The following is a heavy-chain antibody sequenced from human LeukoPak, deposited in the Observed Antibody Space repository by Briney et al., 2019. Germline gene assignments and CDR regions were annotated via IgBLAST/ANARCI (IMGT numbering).Heavy chain of an antibody. CDR3: AKAFEVGAMRLAFDY. CDR2: ISGSGGGT. J-gene: IGHJ4*02. D-gene: IGHD1-26*01. Sequence: GGSLRLSCAAPGFTFSNYAMSWVRQAPGKGLEWVSAISGSGGGTYYADSVKGRFSISRDNSKNTLYLQMNSLRAEDTAVYYCAKAFEVGAMRLAFDYWGQGTLVTVSS. CDR1: GFTFSNYA. V-gene: IGHV3-23*01.